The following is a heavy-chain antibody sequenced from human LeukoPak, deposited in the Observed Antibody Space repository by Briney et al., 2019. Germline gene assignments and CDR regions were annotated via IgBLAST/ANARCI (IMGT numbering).Heavy chain of an antibody. CDR3: ARGTPYCSSTSCGGDLDAFDI. V-gene: IGHV1-69*13. CDR2: IIPIFGTA. D-gene: IGHD2-2*01. CDR1: GYTFTSYG. Sequence: VASVKVSCKASGYTFTSYGISWVRQAPGQGLEWMGGIIPIFGTANYAQKFQGRVTITADESTSTAYMELSSLRSEDTAVYYCARGTPYCSSTSCGGDLDAFDIWGQGTMVTVSS. J-gene: IGHJ3*02.